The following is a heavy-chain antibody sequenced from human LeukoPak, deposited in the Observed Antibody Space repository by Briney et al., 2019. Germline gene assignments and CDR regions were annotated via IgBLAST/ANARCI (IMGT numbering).Heavy chain of an antibody. CDR2: ISAYNGNT. CDR3: AGSGGYCSSTSCYRPGYYGMDV. Sequence: ASVKVSCKASGYTFTSYGISWVRQAPGQGLEWMGWISAYNGNTNYAQKLQGRVTMTTDTSTSTAYMELRSLRSDDTAVYYCAGSGGYCSSTSCYRPGYYGMDVWGQGTTVTVSS. V-gene: IGHV1-18*01. CDR1: GYTFTSYG. J-gene: IGHJ6*02. D-gene: IGHD2-2*01.